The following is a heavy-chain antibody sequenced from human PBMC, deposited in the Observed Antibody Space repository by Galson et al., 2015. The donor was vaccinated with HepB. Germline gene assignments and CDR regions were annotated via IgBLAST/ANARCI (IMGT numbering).Heavy chain of an antibody. Sequence: SLRLSCAASGFTFSSYTMNWVRQAPGKGLEWVPSISSSSSYIYYADSVKSRFTISRDNAKNSLYLQMNSLRVEDTAVYYCARCSSCSREFDYWGQGTLVTVSS. D-gene: IGHD2-2*01. CDR2: ISSSSSYI. J-gene: IGHJ4*02. CDR1: GFTFSSYT. V-gene: IGHV3-21*01. CDR3: ARCSSCSREFDY.